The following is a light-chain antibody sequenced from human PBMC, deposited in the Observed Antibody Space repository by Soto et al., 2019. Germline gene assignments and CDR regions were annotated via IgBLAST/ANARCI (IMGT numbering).Light chain of an antibody. CDR3: HQYSDYSSIT. Sequence: DIPMTQSPSTLSASVGDRVTITCRASQSISRWLAWYQQKPGKAPRLLIYKASSVEGGVPSRFSGSGSGTHFILTISSLQPDDFATYYCHQYSDYSSITFGGGTKVEIE. CDR1: QSISRW. J-gene: IGKJ4*01. CDR2: KAS. V-gene: IGKV1-5*03.